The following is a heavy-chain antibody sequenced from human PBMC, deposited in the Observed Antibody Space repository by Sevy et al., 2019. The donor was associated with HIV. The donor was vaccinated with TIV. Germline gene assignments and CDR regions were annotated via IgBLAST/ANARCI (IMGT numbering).Heavy chain of an antibody. D-gene: IGHD6-6*01. V-gene: IGHV3-43*01. Sequence: GGSLRLSCAASGFTFDDYTMHWVRQAPGKGLEWVSLISWDGGSKYYADSVKGRFTISRDNSKNSLYLQMNSLRTEDTAMYYCAKNSIAARYYYYYGMDVWGQGTTVTVSS. J-gene: IGHJ6*02. CDR3: AKNSIAARYYYYYGMDV. CDR2: ISWDGGSK. CDR1: GFTFDDYT.